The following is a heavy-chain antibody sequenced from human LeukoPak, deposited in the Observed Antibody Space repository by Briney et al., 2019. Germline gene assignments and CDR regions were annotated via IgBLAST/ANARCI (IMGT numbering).Heavy chain of an antibody. D-gene: IGHD5-12*01. J-gene: IGHJ4*02. CDR1: GGTFSSHA. Sequence: SVKVSCKASGGTFSSHAISWVRQAPGQGLEWVGGIIPIFGTTNYAQKFQGRVTITTGESTSTGYMELRSLRSDDTAVYYCARGDSGYDYGFDNWGQGTLVTVSS. CDR2: IIPIFGTT. V-gene: IGHV1-69*05. CDR3: ARGDSGYDYGFDN.